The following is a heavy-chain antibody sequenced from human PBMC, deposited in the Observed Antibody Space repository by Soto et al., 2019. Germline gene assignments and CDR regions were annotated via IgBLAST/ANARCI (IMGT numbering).Heavy chain of an antibody. CDR3: ARGQWLRQSADYYGMDV. J-gene: IGHJ6*02. D-gene: IGHD5-12*01. V-gene: IGHV6-1*01. Sequence: SQTLSLTCAISGDSVSSNSAAWNWIRQSPSRGLEWLGRTYYRSKWYNDYAVSVKSRITINPDTSKNQFSLQLNSVTPEDTAVYYCARGQWLRQSADYYGMDVWGQGTTVTVSS. CDR2: TYYRSKWYN. CDR1: GDSVSSNSAA.